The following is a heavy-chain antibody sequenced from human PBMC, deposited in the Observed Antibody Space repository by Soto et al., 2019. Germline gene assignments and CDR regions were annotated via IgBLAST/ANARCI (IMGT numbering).Heavy chain of an antibody. Sequence: GGSLRLSCAASGFTFSSYAMHWVRQAPGKGLEWVAVISYDGSNKYYADSVKGRFTISRDNSKNTLYLQMNGLRAEDTAVYYCARWRYDFWSGPATNENVYYYYYYGMDVWGQGTTVTVSS. V-gene: IGHV3-30-3*01. CDR3: ARWRYDFWSGPATNENVYYYYYYGMDV. D-gene: IGHD3-3*01. J-gene: IGHJ6*02. CDR2: ISYDGSNK. CDR1: GFTFSSYA.